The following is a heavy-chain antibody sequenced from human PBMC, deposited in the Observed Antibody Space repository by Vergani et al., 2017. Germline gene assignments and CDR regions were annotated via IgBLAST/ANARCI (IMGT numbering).Heavy chain of an antibody. CDR2: INPNSGGT. CDR1: GGTFSSYA. D-gene: IGHD5-12*01. J-gene: IGHJ4*02. CDR3: ARVIVTATIVDLFDY. Sequence: QVQLVQSGAEVKKPGSSVKVSCKASGGTFSSYAISWVRQAPGQGLEWMGWINPNSGGTNYAQKFQGRVTMTRDTSISTAYMELSRLRSDDTAVYYCARVIVTATIVDLFDYWGQGTLVTVSS. V-gene: IGHV1-2*02.